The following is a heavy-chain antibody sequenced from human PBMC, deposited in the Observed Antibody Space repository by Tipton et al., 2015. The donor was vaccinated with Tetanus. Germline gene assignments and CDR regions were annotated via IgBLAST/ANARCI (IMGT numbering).Heavy chain of an antibody. Sequence: LRLSCTVSGGSLDTFYWNWIRQPAGKGLEWIGRVYSSGSTNYNPSLKSRVTMSIDASKTQFSLGLTSVTAADTAVYYCARDFRERSGAYYSYYYTMDVWGQGTTVTVSS. CDR1: GGSLDTFY. J-gene: IGHJ6*02. V-gene: IGHV4-4*07. CDR3: ARDFRERSGAYYSYYYTMDV. D-gene: IGHD1-26*01. CDR2: VYSSGST.